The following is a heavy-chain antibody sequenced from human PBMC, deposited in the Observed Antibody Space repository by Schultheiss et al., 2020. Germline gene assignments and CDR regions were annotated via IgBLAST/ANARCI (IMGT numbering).Heavy chain of an antibody. Sequence: WGSLRLSCAASGFTFSSYAMSWVRQAPGKGLEWVSAISGSGGSTYYADSVKGRCPISRDNSKNTLYLQMNSLRAEDTAVYYCAKDYGGKEGDYYYYYGMDVWGQGTTVTVSS. CDR2: ISGSGGST. CDR3: AKDYGGKEGDYYYYYGMDV. CDR1: GFTFSSYA. V-gene: IGHV3-23*01. J-gene: IGHJ6*02. D-gene: IGHD4-23*01.